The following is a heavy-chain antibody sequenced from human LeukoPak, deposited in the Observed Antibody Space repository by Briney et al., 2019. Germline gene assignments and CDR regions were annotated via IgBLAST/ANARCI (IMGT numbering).Heavy chain of an antibody. D-gene: IGHD6-19*01. CDR2: ISTDGSRI. CDR3: TRGVAISTSGWYDTFDY. Sequence: GGSLRLSCAASGFTFRDSAMYWVRQAPGKGLEYVSVISTDGSRIYYADSVKGRFTISRDNSKNTLYLQMGSLRAEDMAVYYCTRGVAISTSGWYDTFDYWGQGALVTASS. J-gene: IGHJ4*02. V-gene: IGHV3-64*02. CDR1: GFTFRDSA.